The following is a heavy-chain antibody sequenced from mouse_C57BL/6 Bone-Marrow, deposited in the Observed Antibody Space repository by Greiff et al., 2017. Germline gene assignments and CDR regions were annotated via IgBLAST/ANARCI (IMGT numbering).Heavy chain of an antibody. D-gene: IGHD3-3*01. V-gene: IGHV1-50*01. J-gene: IGHJ2*01. Sequence: QVQLQQPGAELVKPGASVKLSCKASGYTFTSYWIQWVKQRPGQGLEWIGEIDPSDSYTNYNQKFKGKATLTVDTSSSTAYMQLSSLTSEDAAFYYCARFGLGSDYWGQGTTLTVSS. CDR3: ARFGLGSDY. CDR1: GYTFTSYW. CDR2: IDPSDSYT.